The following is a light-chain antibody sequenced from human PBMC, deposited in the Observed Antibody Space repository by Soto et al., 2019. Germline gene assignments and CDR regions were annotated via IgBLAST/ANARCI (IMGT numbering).Light chain of an antibody. V-gene: IGKV3-15*01. Sequence: EIMMTQSPDTLSVSPGERATVSCRASQSVSSDLAWFQLKPGQAPRLLIYGASTRAPDIPARFSGSGSGTEFTLTISSLQSEDLALYYCQQYNKRPLTFGQGTKLEIK. CDR3: QQYNKRPLT. CDR2: GAS. J-gene: IGKJ2*01. CDR1: QSVSSD.